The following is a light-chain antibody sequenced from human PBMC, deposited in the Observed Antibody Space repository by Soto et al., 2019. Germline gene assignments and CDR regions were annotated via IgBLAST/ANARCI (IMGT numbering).Light chain of an antibody. CDR1: SSDVGGYNY. J-gene: IGLJ2*01. Sequence: QSVLTQPRSVSGSPGQSVTISCTGTSSDVGGYNYVSWYQQHPGKAPKLMIYEVSNRPSGISNRFSGSKSGNTASLTLSGLQAEDEADYYCSSYTSSSTLVFGGGTKLTVL. CDR2: EVS. V-gene: IGLV2-14*01. CDR3: SSYTSSSTLV.